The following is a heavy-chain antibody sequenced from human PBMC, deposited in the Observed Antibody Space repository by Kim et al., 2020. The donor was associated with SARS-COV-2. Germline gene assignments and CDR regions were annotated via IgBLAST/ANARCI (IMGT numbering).Heavy chain of an antibody. V-gene: IGHV4-39*01. CDR3: ARQDQGLAA. Sequence: GSPYYTPSLTSRVTISVDTSKTQFSLKLSSVTAADTAVYYCARQDQGLAAWGQGTLVTVSS. J-gene: IGHJ4*02. D-gene: IGHD6-13*01. CDR2: GSP.